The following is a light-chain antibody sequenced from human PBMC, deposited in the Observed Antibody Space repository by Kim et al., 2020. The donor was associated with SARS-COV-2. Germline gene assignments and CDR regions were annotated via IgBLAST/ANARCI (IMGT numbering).Light chain of an antibody. CDR2: DAS. CDR3: QQFDNFPVT. Sequence: ASVGDRVTITCRTSQAISTSLAWYQQKPGKAPNLLIYDASSLDSGVPSRFSGSGSGTDFTLTISSLQPEDFATYYCQQFDNFPVTFGQGTRLEIK. V-gene: IGKV1D-13*01. J-gene: IGKJ5*01. CDR1: QAISTS.